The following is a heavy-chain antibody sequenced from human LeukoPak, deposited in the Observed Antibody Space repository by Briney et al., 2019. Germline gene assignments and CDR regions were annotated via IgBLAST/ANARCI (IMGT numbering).Heavy chain of an antibody. D-gene: IGHD2-2*01. CDR1: GYTFTSYG. Sequence: ASVKVSCKASGYTFTSYGISWVRQAPGQGLEWMGWISAYNGTTNYAQKLQGRVTMTTDTSTSTAYMELRSLRSDDTAVYYCARPATYGCSSTSCYLDPFDYWGQGTLVTVSS. J-gene: IGHJ4*02. V-gene: IGHV1-18*01. CDR3: ARPATYGCSSTSCYLDPFDY. CDR2: ISAYNGTT.